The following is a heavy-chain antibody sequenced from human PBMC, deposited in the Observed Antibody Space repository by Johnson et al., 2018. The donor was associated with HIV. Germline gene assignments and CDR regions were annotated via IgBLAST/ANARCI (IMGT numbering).Heavy chain of an antibody. CDR1: VFTFSNAW. V-gene: IGHV3-15*01. Sequence: VQLLESGGGLVKPGGSLTLSCAASVFTFSNAWMNWVRQAPGKGLEWVGRIKSESDGGTTDYPTPLKGRFTISRDDSKNMLFLQMNSLKIENTAVYYCSTGDIVVVAGAMLLPLHDAFDIWGQGTMVTVSS. CDR3: STGDIVVVAGAMLLPLHDAFDI. D-gene: IGHD2-15*01. CDR2: IKSESDGGTT. J-gene: IGHJ3*02.